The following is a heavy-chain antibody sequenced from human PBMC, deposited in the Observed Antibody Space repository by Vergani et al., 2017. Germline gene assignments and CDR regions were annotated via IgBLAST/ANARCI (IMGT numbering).Heavy chain of an antibody. Sequence: QVQLQESGPGLVKPSETLSLTCTVSGGSISSYYWSWIRQPPGKGLEWIGYIYYSGSTNYNPSLKSRVTISVDTSKNQFSLKLSSVTAADTAVYYCARVSDCSVGSCYSFDYWGQGTLVTVSS. V-gene: IGHV4-59*01. D-gene: IGHD2-15*01. CDR1: GGSISSYY. CDR3: ARVSDCSVGSCYSFDY. J-gene: IGHJ4*02. CDR2: IYYSGST.